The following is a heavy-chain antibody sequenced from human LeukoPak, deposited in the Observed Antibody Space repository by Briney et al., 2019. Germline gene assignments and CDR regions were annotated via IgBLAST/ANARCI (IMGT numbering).Heavy chain of an antibody. V-gene: IGHV1-8*03. D-gene: IGHD3-22*01. CDR2: MNPNSGNT. CDR3: ARDSYYYDSSGYYYYFDY. J-gene: IGHJ4*02. Sequence: ASVKVSCKASGYTFTSYDINWVRQATGQGLEWMGWMNPNSGNTGYAQKFQGRVTITRNTSISTAYMELSSLRSDDTAVYYCARDSYYYDSSGYYYYFDYWGQGTLVTVSS. CDR1: GYTFTSYD.